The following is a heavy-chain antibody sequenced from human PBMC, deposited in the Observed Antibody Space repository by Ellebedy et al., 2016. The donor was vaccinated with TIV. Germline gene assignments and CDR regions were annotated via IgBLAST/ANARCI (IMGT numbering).Heavy chain of an antibody. CDR1: GGPISSYY. Sequence: MPSETLSLTCTVPGGPISSYYRSWIRQPAGKGLEWIGRIYTSGSTNYNPSLQSRVTMSVDTSKNQFSLKLSSVTAADTAVYYCAGGYSSGWTDYWGQGTLVTVS. J-gene: IGHJ4*02. CDR2: IYTSGST. V-gene: IGHV4-4*07. CDR3: AGGYSSGWTDY. D-gene: IGHD6-19*01.